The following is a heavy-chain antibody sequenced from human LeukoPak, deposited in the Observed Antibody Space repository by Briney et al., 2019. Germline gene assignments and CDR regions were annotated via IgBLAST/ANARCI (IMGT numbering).Heavy chain of an antibody. CDR1: GFTFSTYT. Sequence: GGSLRLSCAASGFTFSTYTMNWVRQAPGKGLEWVSSISSSSSYIYYGDSVKGRFTISRDNAKNSLYLQINSLRAEDTAVYYCARGGNLYCSATSCYDFDYWGQGTLVTVSS. CDR3: ARGGNLYCSATSCYDFDY. J-gene: IGHJ4*02. CDR2: ISSSSSYI. D-gene: IGHD2-2*01. V-gene: IGHV3-21*01.